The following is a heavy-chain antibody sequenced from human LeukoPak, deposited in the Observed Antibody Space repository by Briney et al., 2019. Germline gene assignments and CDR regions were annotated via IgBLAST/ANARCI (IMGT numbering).Heavy chain of an antibody. D-gene: IGHD3-10*01. V-gene: IGHV4-59*08. J-gene: IGHJ5*02. CDR1: TGAISGYY. CDR3: VRQRGRRVWFDP. CDR2: IYYSGST. Sequence: SETLSLTCTVSTGAISGYYWSWIRQPPGKGLEWIGYIYYSGSTNYNPSLQSRVTISVDTSNNQFSLRLRSVTAADTAVYYCVRQRGRRVWFDPWGQGTLVTVSS.